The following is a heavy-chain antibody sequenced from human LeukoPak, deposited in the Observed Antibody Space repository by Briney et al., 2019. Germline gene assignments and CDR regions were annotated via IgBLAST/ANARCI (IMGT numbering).Heavy chain of an antibody. CDR2: ISGDGGST. Sequence: GGSHRLSCAVSGFSFSDAWMSWVRQAPGKGLEWVSGISGDGGSTYYADSVKGRFTISRDNAKNSLYLQMNSLRAEDTAVYYCARADSGSYSVFDYWGQGTLVTVSS. CDR3: ARADSGSYSVFDY. CDR1: GFSFSDAW. D-gene: IGHD1-26*01. V-gene: IGHV3-11*04. J-gene: IGHJ4*02.